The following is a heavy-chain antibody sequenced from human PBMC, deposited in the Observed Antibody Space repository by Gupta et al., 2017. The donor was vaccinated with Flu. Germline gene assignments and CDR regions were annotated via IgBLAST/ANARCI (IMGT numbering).Heavy chain of an antibody. CDR1: GFTFSSYG. J-gene: IGHJ6*02. Sequence: QVQLVESGGGVVQPGRSLRLSCAASGFTFSSYGMHWVRQAPGKGLEWGAVISYDGSNKYYADSVKGRFTISRDNSKNTLYLQMNSLRAEDTAVYYCAKEFQQQLDLYYYYGMDVWGQGTTVTVSS. CDR2: ISYDGSNK. D-gene: IGHD6-13*01. V-gene: IGHV3-30*18. CDR3: AKEFQQQLDLYYYYGMDV.